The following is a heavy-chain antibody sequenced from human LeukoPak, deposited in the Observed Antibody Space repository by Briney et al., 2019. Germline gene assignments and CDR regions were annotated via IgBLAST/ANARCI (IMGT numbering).Heavy chain of an antibody. V-gene: IGHV1-18*01. CDR2: ISAYNGNT. J-gene: IGHJ5*02. CDR1: GYTFTSYG. Sequence: ASVKVSCKASGYTFTSYGISWVRQAPGQGLEWMGWISAYNGNTNYAQKLQGRVTMTTDTSTSTAYMELRSLRSDDTAVYYCARDLITMIVVDSPNWFDPWGQRTLVTVSS. D-gene: IGHD3-22*01. CDR3: ARDLITMIVVDSPNWFDP.